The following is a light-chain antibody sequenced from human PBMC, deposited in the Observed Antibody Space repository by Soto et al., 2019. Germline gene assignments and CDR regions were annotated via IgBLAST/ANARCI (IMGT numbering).Light chain of an antibody. CDR2: RDN. V-gene: IGLV1-47*01. CDR3: AAWDDSLSGVV. Sequence: QSVLAQPPSASGTPGQRVTISCSGSSSNIGSNFVYWYQQLPGTAPTLLFYRDNQRPSGVPGRFSASESGTSASLAISGLRSEDEADYYCAAWDDSLSGVVFGGGTKLTVL. J-gene: IGLJ2*01. CDR1: SSNIGSNF.